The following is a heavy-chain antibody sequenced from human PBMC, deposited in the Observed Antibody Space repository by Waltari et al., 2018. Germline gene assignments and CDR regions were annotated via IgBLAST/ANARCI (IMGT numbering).Heavy chain of an antibody. CDR2: IRFDGSNK. J-gene: IGHJ6*03. CDR1: GFTFSSYG. V-gene: IGHV3-30*02. Sequence: QVQLVESGGGVVQPGGSLRLSCAASGFTFSSYGMHWVRQAPGEGRWWVAFIRFDGSNKYYAGAVKGRFTISIDNSKNTLYLQMNSLRAEDTAVYYCAKAGYSSGWYLENYYYYMDVWGKGTTVTISS. CDR3: AKAGYSSGWYLENYYYYMDV. D-gene: IGHD6-19*01.